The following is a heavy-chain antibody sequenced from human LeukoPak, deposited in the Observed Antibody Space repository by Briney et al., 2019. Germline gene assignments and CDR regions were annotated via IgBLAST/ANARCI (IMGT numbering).Heavy chain of an antibody. CDR3: ARRDISGYYHFDY. J-gene: IGHJ4*02. CDR2: VYPDDSNA. Sequence: GESLKISCKGSGYSFTRYWIGWVRQMPGKGLEWMGIVYPDDSNARYSPSFQGQVAISADKSISTAYLQWSSLKASDTAIYYCARRDISGYYHFDYWGQGTLVTVSS. D-gene: IGHD3-22*01. V-gene: IGHV5-51*01. CDR1: GYSFTRYW.